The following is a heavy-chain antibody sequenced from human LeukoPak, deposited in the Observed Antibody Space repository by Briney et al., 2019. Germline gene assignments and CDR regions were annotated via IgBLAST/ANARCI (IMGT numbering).Heavy chain of an antibody. J-gene: IGHJ6*03. CDR3: ARDHSNDFWSGSGPLYYMDV. D-gene: IGHD3-3*01. CDR1: GYTFTGYY. V-gene: IGHV1-2*02. Sequence: ASVTVSFMASGYTFTGYYMHWVRQAPGQGLEWMGWINPNSGGTNYPQKFQGRVTMTRDTSISTAYMELSRLRSDDTAVYYCARDHSNDFWSGSGPLYYMDVWGKGTTVTVSS. CDR2: INPNSGGT.